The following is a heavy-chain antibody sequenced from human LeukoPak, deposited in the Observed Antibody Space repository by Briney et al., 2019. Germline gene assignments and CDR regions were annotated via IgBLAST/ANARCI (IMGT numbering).Heavy chain of an antibody. Sequence: PSETLSLTCTVSDGSISSSSYYWGWIRQPPGKGLEWIGSIYYSGSTYYSPSLRSRVTTSLDTSRSQISLKVTSVTAADTAVYYCVRQNGDYFDSWGQGTLVIVSS. CDR1: DGSISSSSYY. CDR2: IYYSGST. CDR3: VRQNGDYFDS. J-gene: IGHJ4*02. V-gene: IGHV4-39*01. D-gene: IGHD4-17*01.